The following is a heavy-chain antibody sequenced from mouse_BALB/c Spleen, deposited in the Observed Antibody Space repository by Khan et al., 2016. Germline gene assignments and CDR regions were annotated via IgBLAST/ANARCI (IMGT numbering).Heavy chain of an antibody. V-gene: IGHV3-2*02. J-gene: IGHJ3*01. CDR3: ARASTWDGFAY. CDR1: GYSITSDYA. CDR2: ISYRGST. D-gene: IGHD4-1*01. Sequence: EVQLQESGPGLVKPSQSLSLTCSVTGYSITSDYAWNWIRQFPGNKLEWMGFISYRGSTSYNPSLKSRISITRDTSKNQFFLHLISVTTEDTGTYYCARASTWDGFAYWGQGTLVTVSA.